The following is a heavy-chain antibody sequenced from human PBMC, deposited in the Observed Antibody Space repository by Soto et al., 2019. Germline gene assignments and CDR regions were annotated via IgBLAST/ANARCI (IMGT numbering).Heavy chain of an antibody. CDR1: GYSFSNYY. D-gene: IGHD3-9*01. CDR2: VNPSGGTT. J-gene: IGHJ6*02. CDR3: ALIGRYYDIANGFDV. V-gene: IGHV1-46*04. Sequence: QVHLVQSGAEVRKPGASVKVSCKASGYSFSNYYIHWVRQAPGQGREWMGIVNPSGGTTTSAAKLQGRIKVTSDQSLSTVYMELRGLRSEDTGEYYCALIGRYYDIANGFDVWGQGTTVTVSS.